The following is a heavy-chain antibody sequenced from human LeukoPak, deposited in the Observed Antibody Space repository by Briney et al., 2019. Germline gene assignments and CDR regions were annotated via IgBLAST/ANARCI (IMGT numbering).Heavy chain of an antibody. V-gene: IGHV3-48*04. Sequence: GGSLRLSCAPSGFTFSSYSMNWVRQAPGKGLEWVSYISSSSSTIYYADSVKGRFTISRDNAKNSLYLQMNSLRAEDTAVYYCAREKNYYDSSGYYPFDAFDIWGQGTMVTVSS. CDR2: ISSSSSTI. CDR3: AREKNYYDSSGYYPFDAFDI. J-gene: IGHJ3*02. CDR1: GFTFSSYS. D-gene: IGHD3-22*01.